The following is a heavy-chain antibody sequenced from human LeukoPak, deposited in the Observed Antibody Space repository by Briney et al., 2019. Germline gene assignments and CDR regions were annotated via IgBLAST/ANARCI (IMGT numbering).Heavy chain of an antibody. CDR1: GYMFTGHY. V-gene: IGHV1-2*02. Sequence: ASVKVSCKASGYMFTGHYMHWVRQAPGQGLEFLAWVKGDSGIPKYAQKFQGRATLTRDTSISTAYMELTELTSDDTAVYYCARELQYSREGYAFDLWGQGTMVTASS. J-gene: IGHJ3*01. D-gene: IGHD4-11*01. CDR3: ARELQYSREGYAFDL. CDR2: VKGDSGIP.